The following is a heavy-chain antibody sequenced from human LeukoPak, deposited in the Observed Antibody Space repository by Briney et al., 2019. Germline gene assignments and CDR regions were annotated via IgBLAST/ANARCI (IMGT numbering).Heavy chain of an antibody. J-gene: IGHJ6*03. CDR3: ARVVAEEDYYMDV. CDR1: GYSFTSYW. V-gene: IGHV5-51*01. D-gene: IGHD2-15*01. Sequence: GESLKISCKGSGYSFTSYWIGWVRQMPGKGLEWMGIIYPGDSDTRYSPSFQGQVTISADKSISTAYLQWSSLKASDTAMYYCARVVAEEDYYMDVWGKGTTVTVSS. CDR2: IYPGDSDT.